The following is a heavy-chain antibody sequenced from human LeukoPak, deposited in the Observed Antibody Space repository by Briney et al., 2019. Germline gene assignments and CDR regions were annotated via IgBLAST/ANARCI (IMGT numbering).Heavy chain of an antibody. CDR2: ISWNSGSI. D-gene: IGHD1-26*01. J-gene: IGHJ3*02. V-gene: IGHV3-9*03. CDR3: AKDFYYRRGSENLRVFDI. Sequence: GGSLRLSCAASGFTFDDYAMHWVRQAPGKGLEWVSSISWNSGSIGYADSVKGRFTISRDNAKNSLYLQMNSLRAEDMALYYCAKDFYYRRGSENLRVFDIWGQGTMVTVSS. CDR1: GFTFDDYA.